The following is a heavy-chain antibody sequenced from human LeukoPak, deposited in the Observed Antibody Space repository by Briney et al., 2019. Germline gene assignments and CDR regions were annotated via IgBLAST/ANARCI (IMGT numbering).Heavy chain of an antibody. CDR2: INGDGSRI. D-gene: IGHD5-18*01. CDR1: GFALTNYW. V-gene: IGHV3-74*03. Sequence: GGSLRLSCAASGFALTNYWMHWVRQAPGKGLVWVSHINGDGSRIKYADSVKGRFTISRDNSKNTLYLQMNSLRAEDTAVYYCATPYVDTAMGFDPWGQGTLVTVSS. CDR3: ATPYVDTAMGFDP. J-gene: IGHJ5*02.